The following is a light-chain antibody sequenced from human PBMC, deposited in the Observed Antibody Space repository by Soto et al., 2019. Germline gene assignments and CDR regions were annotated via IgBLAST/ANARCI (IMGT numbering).Light chain of an antibody. CDR2: DAS. V-gene: IGKV3-11*01. J-gene: IGKJ1*01. Sequence: EIVLTQSPATLSLSPGERATLSCRASQSVSSSLAWYQQKPGQAPRLLIFDASNQATGVPARFSGRGSGTDFTLTSSSLEPEDFAVYYCQQRGNWPPWTFGQGTKVEIK. CDR3: QQRGNWPPWT. CDR1: QSVSSS.